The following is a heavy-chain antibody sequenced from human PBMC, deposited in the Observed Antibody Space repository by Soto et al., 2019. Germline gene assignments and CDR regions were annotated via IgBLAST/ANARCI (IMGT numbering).Heavy chain of an antibody. CDR1: GFTFSTHW. V-gene: IGHV3-74*01. D-gene: IGHD3-10*01. Sequence: EVQLVESGGGLVQPGGSLRLSCAASGFTFSTHWMHWVRQAPGKGLVWVSRINGDGSQTPYADSVKGPLTISRDNAKNPLYLQMNKLRVEDTAVYYCAKDRGRGVIIGGMYFDYWGHVTMVTASS. CDR3: AKDRGRGVIIGGMYFDY. CDR2: INGDGSQT. J-gene: IGHJ4*01.